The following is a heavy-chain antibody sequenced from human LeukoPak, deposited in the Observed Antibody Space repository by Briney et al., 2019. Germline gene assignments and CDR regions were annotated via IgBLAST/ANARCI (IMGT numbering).Heavy chain of an antibody. J-gene: IGHJ5*02. Sequence: SETLSLTCTVSGGSISSSYWSWIRQPPGKGLEWIGYIYYSGSTNYNPSLKSRVTISVDTSKSQFSLKLSSVTAADTAVYYCARDYSSSWYLWFDPWGQGTLVTVSS. CDR3: ARDYSSSWYLWFDP. V-gene: IGHV4-59*01. D-gene: IGHD6-13*01. CDR1: GGSISSSY. CDR2: IYYSGST.